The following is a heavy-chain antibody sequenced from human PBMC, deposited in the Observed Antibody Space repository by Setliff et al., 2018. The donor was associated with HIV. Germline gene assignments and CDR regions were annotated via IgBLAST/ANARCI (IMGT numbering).Heavy chain of an antibody. D-gene: IGHD6-19*01. Sequence: SETLPLTCTIPGGSLDRGNFYWGWIRQPAGKGLEWIGRVSPSGSSNYSPSLKSRVTISIDTSKQFSLNVRSLTAADTAVYYCARSRSGSGTGSGYYFHMDVWGKGTTVTVSS. CDR2: VSPSGSS. V-gene: IGHV4-61*02. CDR1: GGSLDRGNFY. CDR3: ARSRSGSGTGSGYYFHMDV. J-gene: IGHJ6*03.